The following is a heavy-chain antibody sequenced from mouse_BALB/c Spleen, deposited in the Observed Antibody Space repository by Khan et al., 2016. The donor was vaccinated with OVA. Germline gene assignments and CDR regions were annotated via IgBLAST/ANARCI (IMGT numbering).Heavy chain of an antibody. CDR1: GYSITSGYG. CDR2: ISYSGST. J-gene: IGHJ2*01. CDR3: ARTARIKY. Sequence: VQLQQPGPGLVKPSQSLSLTCTVTGYSITSGYGWNWIRQFPGNKLEWMGYISYSGSTNYHPSLKSRISITRDTSKNQFFLQLNSVTTEDTATXYCARTARIKYWGQGTTLTVSS. D-gene: IGHD1-2*01. V-gene: IGHV3-2*02.